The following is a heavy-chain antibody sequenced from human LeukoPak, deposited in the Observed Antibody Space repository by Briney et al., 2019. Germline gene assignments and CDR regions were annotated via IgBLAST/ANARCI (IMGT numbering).Heavy chain of an antibody. CDR2: MYNSGRT. J-gene: IGHJ6*02. Sequence: PSETLSLTCSLSGASISSYYWSWIREPPGKGLEWIGYMYNSGRTNCNPSLKSRVAISVDTSKNQFSLKLSSVTAAHTAVYYCARVGGSGSYYYAMDVWGQGTTVTVSS. D-gene: IGHD3-10*01. V-gene: IGHV4-59*01. CDR1: GASISSYY. CDR3: ARVGGSGSYYYAMDV.